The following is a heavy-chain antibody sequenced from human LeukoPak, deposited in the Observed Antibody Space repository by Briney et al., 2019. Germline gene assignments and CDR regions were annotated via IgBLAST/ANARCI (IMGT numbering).Heavy chain of an antibody. D-gene: IGHD2-2*01. CDR2: IYPGDSDT. V-gene: IGHV5-51*01. CDR3: ARTMGTSTSSTLDY. CDR1: GYSFTTYW. Sequence: PGESLKISCKGSGYSFTTYWIAWVRQMPGKGLEWMGIIYPGDSDTRYSPSFQGQVTISADKSITTAYLQWSSLKASDTAIYYCARTMGTSTSSTLDYWGQGTLVTVSS. J-gene: IGHJ4*02.